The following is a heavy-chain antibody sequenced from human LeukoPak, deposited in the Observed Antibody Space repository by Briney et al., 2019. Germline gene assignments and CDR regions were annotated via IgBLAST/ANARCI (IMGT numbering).Heavy chain of an antibody. Sequence: SETLSLTCTVSGGSIGNYYWTWIRQPPGKGLEWIGYIYYSGGTNYNPSLKSRVTISVDTSKNQFSLNLTSVTAADTAVYSCARVRVGATFDDWGQGTLVTVSS. J-gene: IGHJ4*02. CDR1: GGSIGNYY. D-gene: IGHD1-26*01. CDR2: IYYSGGT. V-gene: IGHV4-59*01. CDR3: ARVRVGATFDD.